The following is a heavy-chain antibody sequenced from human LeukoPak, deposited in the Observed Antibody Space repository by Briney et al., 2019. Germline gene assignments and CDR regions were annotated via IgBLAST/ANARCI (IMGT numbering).Heavy chain of an antibody. CDR2: ISSSSSYI. Sequence: GGSLRLSCAASGFTFSSYSMNWVRQAPGKGLEWVSSISSSSSYIYYADSVKGRFTISRDNAKNSLYLQMNSLRAEDTAVYYCAKENDFWSGYLGWFDPWGQGTLVTVSS. V-gene: IGHV3-21*04. J-gene: IGHJ5*02. D-gene: IGHD3-3*01. CDR3: AKENDFWSGYLGWFDP. CDR1: GFTFSSYS.